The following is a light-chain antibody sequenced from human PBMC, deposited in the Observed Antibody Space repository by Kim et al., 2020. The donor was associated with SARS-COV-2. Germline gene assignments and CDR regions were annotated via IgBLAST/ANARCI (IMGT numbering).Light chain of an antibody. CDR2: AAS. CDR3: QQSYGIPRT. V-gene: IGKV1-39*01. CDR1: QSISTS. Sequence: ASVGDRVTVTCRGSQSISTSLNWYQQKPGKAPKVLIYAASTLQSGVPSRFSGSGSGTHFTLTISSLQPEDFATYYCQQSYGIPRTFGQGTKVDIK. J-gene: IGKJ1*01.